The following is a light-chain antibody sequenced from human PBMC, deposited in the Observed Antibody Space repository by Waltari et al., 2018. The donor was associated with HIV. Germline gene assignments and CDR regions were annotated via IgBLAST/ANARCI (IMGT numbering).Light chain of an antibody. CDR2: EVS. V-gene: IGLV2-23*02. CDR1: SSAVGSYNL. CDR3: CSYARSGIP. Sequence: QSALTQPASVSGSFGQSITISCTGPSSAVGSYNLVSWYQYHPGKAPKLIIYEVSKRPSGVSNRFSGSKSGNTASLTVSGLQAEDEAHYYCCSYARSGIPFGGGTKLTVL. J-gene: IGLJ2*01.